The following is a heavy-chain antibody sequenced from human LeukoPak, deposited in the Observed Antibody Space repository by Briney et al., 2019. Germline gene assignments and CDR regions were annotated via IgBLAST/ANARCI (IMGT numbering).Heavy chain of an antibody. D-gene: IGHD6-6*01. CDR3: AKRGAARPNYYYYGMDV. Sequence: GGSLRLSCAASGFTFSSYAMSWVRQAPGKGLEWVSAISGSGGSTYYADSVKGRFTISRDNSKNTLYLQMNSLRAEDTVVYYCAKRGAARPNYYYYGMDVWGQGTTVTVSS. CDR2: ISGSGGST. J-gene: IGHJ6*02. CDR1: GFTFSSYA. V-gene: IGHV3-23*01.